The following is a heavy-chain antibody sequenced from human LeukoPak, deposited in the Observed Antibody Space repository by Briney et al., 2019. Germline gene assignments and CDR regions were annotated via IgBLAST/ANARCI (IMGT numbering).Heavy chain of an antibody. V-gene: IGHV3-30*04. J-gene: IGHJ4*02. CDR1: GFTFSSYA. Sequence: GSLRLSCAASGFTFSSYAMHWVRQAPGKGLEWVAVISCDGSNKYYADSVKGRFTISRDNSKNTLYLQMNSLRAEDTAVYYCARDLGLLWFGELLGWGQGTLVTVSS. D-gene: IGHD3-10*01. CDR3: ARDLGLLWFGELLG. CDR2: ISCDGSNK.